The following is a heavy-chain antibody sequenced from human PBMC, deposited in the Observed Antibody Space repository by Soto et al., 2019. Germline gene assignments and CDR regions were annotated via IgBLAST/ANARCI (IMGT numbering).Heavy chain of an antibody. D-gene: IGHD3-3*01. V-gene: IGHV4-31*03. CDR3: ASLRFFLGFDY. CDR1: GGSISSGGFY. Sequence: QVQLQESGPGLVKPSQTLSLTCTVSGGSISSGGFYWSWIRQHPGKGLEWIGYIYYSGSTYYNPSLRSRVTISVDTSKNQFSLKLSSVTAADTAVCYCASLRFFLGFDYWGQGTLVTVSS. CDR2: IYYSGST. J-gene: IGHJ4*02.